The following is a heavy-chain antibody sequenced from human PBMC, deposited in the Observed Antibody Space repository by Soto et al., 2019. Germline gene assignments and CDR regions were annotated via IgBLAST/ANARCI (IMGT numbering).Heavy chain of an antibody. Sequence: GGSLRLSCAASGFTFSSYGMHRFRQTPGKGLERVAVISYDGSNKYYADSVKGRITISRDNTKNTLYLQMNSLRAEDTAVYYCAKDLLRYFDWLLPMYNWFDPWGQGTLVTVSS. V-gene: IGHV3-30*18. CDR1: GFTFSSYG. CDR3: AKDLLRYFDWLLPMYNWFDP. CDR2: ISYDGSNK. D-gene: IGHD3-9*01. J-gene: IGHJ5*02.